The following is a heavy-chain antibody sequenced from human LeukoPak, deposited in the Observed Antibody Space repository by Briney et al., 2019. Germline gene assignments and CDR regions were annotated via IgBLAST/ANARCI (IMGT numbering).Heavy chain of an antibody. CDR1: GGSISSYY. CDR3: ARSNQYDYVWGSQRTNYYMDV. D-gene: IGHD3-16*01. CDR2: IYYSGST. J-gene: IGHJ6*03. Sequence: PSETLSLTCTVSGGSISSYYWSWIRQPPGKGLEWIGYIYYSGSTNYNPSLKSRVTISVDTSKNQFSLKLSSVTAADTAVYYCARSNQYDYVWGSQRTNYYMDVWGKGTTVTISS. V-gene: IGHV4-59*12.